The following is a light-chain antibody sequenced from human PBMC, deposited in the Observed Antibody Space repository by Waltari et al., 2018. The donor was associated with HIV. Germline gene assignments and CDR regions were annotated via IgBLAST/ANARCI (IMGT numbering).Light chain of an antibody. J-gene: IGKJ2*03. CDR3: MQALQTPYS. CDR2: LGS. Sequence: DIVMTQPPLSLPVTPGEPASISCRSSQSLLHSNGYNYLHWYLQKPGQSPQLLIFLGSYRASGVPDRFSGSGSGTDFTLKISRVEAEDVGVYYCMQALQTPYSFGQGTKLEIK. V-gene: IGKV2-28*01. CDR1: QSLLHSNGYNY.